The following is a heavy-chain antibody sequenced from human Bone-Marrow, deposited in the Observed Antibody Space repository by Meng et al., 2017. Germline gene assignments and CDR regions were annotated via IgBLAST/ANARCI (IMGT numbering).Heavy chain of an antibody. J-gene: IGHJ5*02. Sequence: VQSQELGPDSVMPSGTRSLTCAFSGGSISSPNWWSWVRQPPGRGLEWIGEIYHSGSTTYTPSLLSRVTISVDKSKNQFSLKLSSVTAADTAIYYCARVIYRPSGHNYFDPWGQGTLVTVSS. D-gene: IGHD1-26*01. CDR3: ARVIYRPSGHNYFDP. V-gene: IGHV4-4*02. CDR1: GGSISSPNW. CDR2: IYHSGST.